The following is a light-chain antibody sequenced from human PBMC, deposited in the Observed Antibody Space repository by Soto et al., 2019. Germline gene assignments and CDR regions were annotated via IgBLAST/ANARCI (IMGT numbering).Light chain of an antibody. CDR1: SSNIEKNS. V-gene: IGLV1-44*01. CDR3: CSYAGNYTF. CDR2: RNN. Sequence: QSVLTQPPSASGTPGQRVTISCSGRSSNIEKNSVNWYQQFPGTAPKLLIYRNNQRPSGVPDRFSGSKSGNTASLTISGLQADDEADYYCCSYAGNYTFFGGGTQLTVL. J-gene: IGLJ2*01.